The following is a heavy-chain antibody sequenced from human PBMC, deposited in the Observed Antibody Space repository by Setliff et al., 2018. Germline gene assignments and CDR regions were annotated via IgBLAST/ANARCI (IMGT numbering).Heavy chain of an antibody. CDR1: GYSLSNYV. V-gene: IGHV7-4-1*02. D-gene: IGHD4-17*01. CDR2: INTKTGDP. Sequence: ASVKVSCKASGYSLSNYVMNWVRQAPGQGLEWMGWINTKTGDPTYAQGYTGRFAFSLDTSDSATYLDMSNLKAEDTATYYCARADHLVTTTFDYWGKGTLVTVSS. CDR3: ARADHLVTTTFDY. J-gene: IGHJ4*01.